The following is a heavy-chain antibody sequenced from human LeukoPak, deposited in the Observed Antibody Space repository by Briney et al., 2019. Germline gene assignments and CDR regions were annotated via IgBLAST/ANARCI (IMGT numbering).Heavy chain of an antibody. CDR2: ISGSGGST. CDR3: AKDVRYYYDSSGYHPDAFDI. CDR1: GFTFSSYA. Sequence: PGGSLRLSCAASGFTFSSYAISWVRQAPGKGLEWVSAISGSGGSTYYADSVKGRFTISRDNSKNTLYLQMNSLRAEDTAVYYCAKDVRYYYDSSGYHPDAFDIWGQGTMVTVSS. D-gene: IGHD3-22*01. J-gene: IGHJ3*02. V-gene: IGHV3-23*01.